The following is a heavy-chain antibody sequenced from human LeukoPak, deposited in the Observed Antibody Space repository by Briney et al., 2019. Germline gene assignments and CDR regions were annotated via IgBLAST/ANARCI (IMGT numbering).Heavy chain of an antibody. CDR2: IYYSGST. D-gene: IGHD4-17*01. V-gene: IGHV4-59*08. Sequence: SETLSLTCTVSGGSISSYYWSWIRQPPGKGLEWIGYIYYSGSTNYNPSLKSRVTISVDTSKNQFSLKLSSVTAADTAVYCCARHLNDYGDYGAGTDWGQGTLVTVSS. J-gene: IGHJ4*02. CDR3: ARHLNDYGDYGAGTD. CDR1: GGSISSYY.